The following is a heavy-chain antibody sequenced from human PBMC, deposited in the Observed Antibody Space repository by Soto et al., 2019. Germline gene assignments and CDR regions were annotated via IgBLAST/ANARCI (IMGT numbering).Heavy chain of an antibody. CDR2: ISGSGGST. J-gene: IGHJ6*02. V-gene: IGHV3-23*01. CDR3: AKRELPYYYGSGPLGGMDV. D-gene: IGHD3-10*01. Sequence: PSETLSLTCTVSGGSISSSSYYWGWIRQPPGKGLEWVSAISGSGGSTYYADSVKGRFTISRDNSKNTLYLQMNSLRAEDTAVYYCAKRELPYYYGSGPLGGMDVWGQGTTVTVSS. CDR1: GGSISSSSYY.